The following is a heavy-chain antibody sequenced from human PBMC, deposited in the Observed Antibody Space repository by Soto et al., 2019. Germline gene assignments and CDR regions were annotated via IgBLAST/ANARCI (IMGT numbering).Heavy chain of an antibody. CDR3: ARGRGGRGDY. D-gene: IGHD2-15*01. CDR1: GGTFSSYT. Sequence: QVQLVQSGAEVKKPGSSVKVSCKASGGTFSSYTINWVRQAPGQGLEWMGMIIPILGIANYAQKFQDRVTITADKSTSTAYMELSSLRSEDTAVYYCARGRGGRGDYWGQGTQVTVSS. CDR2: IIPILGIA. J-gene: IGHJ4*02. V-gene: IGHV1-69*02.